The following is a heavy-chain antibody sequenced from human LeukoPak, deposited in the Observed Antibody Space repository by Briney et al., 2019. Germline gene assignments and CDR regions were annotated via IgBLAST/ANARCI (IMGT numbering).Heavy chain of an antibody. CDR2: ISSSGSTI. CDR3: AREWRYYDSSGYYYGSSLGFDY. Sequence: PGGSLRLSCAASGFTFSDYYMSWIRQAPGKGLEWVSYISSSGSTIYYADSVKGRFTISRDNAKNSLYLQMNSLRAEDTAVYYCAREWRYYDSSGYYYGSSLGFDYWGQGTLVTVSS. J-gene: IGHJ4*02. CDR1: GFTFSDYY. V-gene: IGHV3-11*04. D-gene: IGHD3-22*01.